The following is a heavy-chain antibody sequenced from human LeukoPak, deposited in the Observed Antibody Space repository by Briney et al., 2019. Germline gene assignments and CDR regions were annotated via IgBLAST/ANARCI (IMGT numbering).Heavy chain of an antibody. CDR3: ARDVFVASDAFDI. J-gene: IGHJ3*02. CDR1: GFTFSSYA. D-gene: IGHD5-12*01. CDR2: ISYDGSNK. V-gene: IGHV3-30-3*01. Sequence: GGSLRLSCAASGFTFSSYAMHWVRQAPGKGLEWVAVISYDGSNKYYADSVKGRFTISRDNSKNTLYLQMNSLRAEDTAVYYCARDVFVASDAFDIWGHGTMVSVSS.